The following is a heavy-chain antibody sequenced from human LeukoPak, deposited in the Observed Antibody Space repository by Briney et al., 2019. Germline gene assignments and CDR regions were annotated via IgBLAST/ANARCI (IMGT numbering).Heavy chain of an antibody. Sequence: SETLSLTCTVSGGSISSGGYYWSWIRQHPGKGLEWIGYIYYSGSTYYNPSLKSRVTISVGTSKNQFSLKLSSVTAADTAVYYCARAGSIYYDSSGPFFDIWGQGTMVTVSS. D-gene: IGHD3-22*01. V-gene: IGHV4-30-4*08. J-gene: IGHJ3*02. CDR2: IYYSGST. CDR1: GGSISSGGYY. CDR3: ARAGSIYYDSSGPFFDI.